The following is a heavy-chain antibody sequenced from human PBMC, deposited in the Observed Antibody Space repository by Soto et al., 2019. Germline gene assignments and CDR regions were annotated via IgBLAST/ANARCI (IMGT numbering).Heavy chain of an antibody. D-gene: IGHD3-22*01. CDR3: AKDRSRSYGSGYPLGYFDY. V-gene: IGHV3-48*03. CDR2: ISSSGSTI. Sequence: GVSLRLSCAASGFTFSSYEMNWVRQAPGKGLEWVSYISSSGSTIYYADSVEGRFTISRDNSKNTLYLQMNSLRAEDTAIYYCAKDRSRSYGSGYPLGYFDYWGQGTLVTVSS. J-gene: IGHJ4*02. CDR1: GFTFSSYE.